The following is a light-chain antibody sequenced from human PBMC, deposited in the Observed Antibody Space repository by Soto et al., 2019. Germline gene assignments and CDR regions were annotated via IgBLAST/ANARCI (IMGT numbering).Light chain of an antibody. J-gene: IGKJ1*01. V-gene: IGKV3-15*01. CDR2: GAS. Sequence: EIVMTQSPATLSVSPGERATLSCRASQSVSSNLAWYQQKPGQAPRLLIYGASTRATGIPAGFSGSGSGTAFSLTISSLQSADFAVYYCQQYHNWPPRSTFGQGTKVEIK. CDR3: QQYHNWPPRST. CDR1: QSVSSN.